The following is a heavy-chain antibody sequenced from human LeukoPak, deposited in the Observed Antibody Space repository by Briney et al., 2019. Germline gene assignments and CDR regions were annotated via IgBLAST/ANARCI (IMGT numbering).Heavy chain of an antibody. V-gene: IGHV1-2*06. J-gene: IGHJ4*02. Sequence: ASVKVSCKASGYTFTDYYVHCVRQAPGQGLEWMGRISPNSGGTNYAQKFRGRLTVTRDTSISTAYMELSSLRSDDTAVYYCAKNRAGDYADYWGQGTLVTVSS. CDR3: AKNRAGDYADY. CDR1: GYTFTDYY. D-gene: IGHD4-17*01. CDR2: ISPNSGGT.